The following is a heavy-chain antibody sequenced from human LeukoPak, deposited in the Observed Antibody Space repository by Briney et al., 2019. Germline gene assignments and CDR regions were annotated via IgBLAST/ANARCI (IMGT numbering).Heavy chain of an antibody. J-gene: IGHJ4*02. Sequence: ASVKVSCKASGYTFTGYYLHWVRQAPGQGLEWMGWINPDSGGTVYAQTFQGRVTVTRDTSISTAYMELSSLTSDDTAVYYCARDLGVGYGYFDYWGQGTLVTVSS. CDR1: GYTFTGYY. D-gene: IGHD5-18*01. CDR3: ARDLGVGYGYFDY. V-gene: IGHV1-2*02. CDR2: INPDSGGT.